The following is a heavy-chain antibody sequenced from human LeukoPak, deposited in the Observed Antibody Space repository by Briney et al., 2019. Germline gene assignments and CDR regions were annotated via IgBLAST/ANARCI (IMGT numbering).Heavy chain of an antibody. CDR1: GGSFSGYY. V-gene: IGHV4-34*01. J-gene: IGHJ6*03. Sequence: SETLSLTCAVYGGSFSGYYWSWIRQPPGKGLEWIGEINHSGSTNYNPSLKSRVTISVDTSKNQFSLELSSVTAADTAVYYCARREPPYYYYYMDVWGKGTTVTVSS. D-gene: IGHD1-26*01. CDR2: INHSGST. CDR3: ARREPPYYYYYMDV.